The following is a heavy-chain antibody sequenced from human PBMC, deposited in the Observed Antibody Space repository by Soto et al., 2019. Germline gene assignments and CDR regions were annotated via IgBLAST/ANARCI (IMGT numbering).Heavy chain of an antibody. J-gene: IGHJ5*02. CDR2: IYYSGST. CDR3: ARRVITMVRGVISDRFDP. D-gene: IGHD3-10*01. CDR1: GGSISSYY. Sequence: SETLSLTCTVSGGSISSYYWSWIRQPPGKGLEWIGYIYYSGSTNYNPYLKSRVTISVDTSKNQFSLKLSSVTAADTAVYYCARRVITMVRGVISDRFDPWGQGTLVTVSS. V-gene: IGHV4-59*08.